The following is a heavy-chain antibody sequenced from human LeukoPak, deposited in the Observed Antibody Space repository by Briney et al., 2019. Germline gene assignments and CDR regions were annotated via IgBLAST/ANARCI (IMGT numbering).Heavy chain of an antibody. D-gene: IGHD5-24*01. CDR3: ARDGDGDAEGGFDY. J-gene: IGHJ4*02. CDR1: GFTFSSYD. V-gene: IGHV3-48*01. CDR2: INNNNSTR. Sequence: GGSLRLSCAASGFTFSSYDMNWVRQAPGKGLEGFSYINNNNSTRYYADSVKGRFTISRDNAKNSLYLQMNSLRAEDTAVYYCARDGDGDAEGGFDYWGQGTLVTVSS.